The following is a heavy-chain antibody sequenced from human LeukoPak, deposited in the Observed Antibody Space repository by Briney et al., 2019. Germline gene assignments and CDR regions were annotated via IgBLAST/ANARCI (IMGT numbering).Heavy chain of an antibody. Sequence: PGGSLRLSCAASGLTFNNYGMNWVRQAPGKGLVWVSRINSDGSSTNYADSVKGRFTISRGNSKNTLYLQMNSLRAEDTAVYYCARGSSYGYGYWGQGTLVTVSS. CDR3: ARGSSYGYGY. D-gene: IGHD5-18*01. CDR2: INSDGSST. V-gene: IGHV3-74*01. CDR1: GLTFNNYG. J-gene: IGHJ4*02.